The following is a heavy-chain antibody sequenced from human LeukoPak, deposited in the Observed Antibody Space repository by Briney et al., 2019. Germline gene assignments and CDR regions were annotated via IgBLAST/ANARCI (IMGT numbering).Heavy chain of an antibody. CDR2: IYSGGST. D-gene: IGHD3-22*01. CDR1: GFTVSSNY. CDR3: AGYYYDSSGYYRFDY. Sequence: GGSLRLSRAASGFTVSSNYMSWVRQAPGKGLEWVSVIYSGGSTYYADSVKGRFTISRDNSKNTLYLQMNSLRAEDTAVYYCAGYYYDSSGYYRFDYWGQGTLVTVSS. J-gene: IGHJ4*02. V-gene: IGHV3-66*01.